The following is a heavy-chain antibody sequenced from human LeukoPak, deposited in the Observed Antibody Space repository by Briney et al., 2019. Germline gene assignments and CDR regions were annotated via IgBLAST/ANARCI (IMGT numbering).Heavy chain of an antibody. CDR1: GGSFSGYY. CDR2: ISHSGST. V-gene: IGHV4-34*01. D-gene: IGHD4-23*01. J-gene: IGHJ4*02. Sequence: SETLSLTCAVYGGSFSGYYWSWIRQPPGKGLEWIGEISHSGSTNYNPSLKSRVTISVDTSKNQFSLKLSSVTAADTAVYYCARETTVGYFDDWGQGTLVTVSS. CDR3: ARETTVGYFDD.